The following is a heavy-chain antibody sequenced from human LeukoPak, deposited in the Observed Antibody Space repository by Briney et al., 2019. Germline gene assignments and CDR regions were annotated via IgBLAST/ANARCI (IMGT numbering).Heavy chain of an antibody. J-gene: IGHJ4*02. CDR1: GFTFSSYA. CDR3: AKGTSSGWYSGCDY. CDR2: IRSDGGIK. V-gene: IGHV3-30*02. D-gene: IGHD6-19*01. Sequence: GRSLRLSCAASGFTFSSYAMHWVRQAPGKGLEWVAFIRSDGGIKYYADSVKGRFTISRDNSKNTLYLQVNSLRAEDTAVYYCAKGTSSGWYSGCDYWGQGTLVTVSS.